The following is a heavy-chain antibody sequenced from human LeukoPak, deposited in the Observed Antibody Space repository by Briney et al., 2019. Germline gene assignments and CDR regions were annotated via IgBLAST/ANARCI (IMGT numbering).Heavy chain of an antibody. J-gene: IGHJ4*02. Sequence: GASVKVSCKASGGTFSSYAISWVRQAPGQGLEWTGWISAYNGNTNYAQKLQGRVTMTTDTSTSTAYMELRSLRSDDTAVYYCARDFRRGIAILYYWGQGTLVTVSS. CDR2: ISAYNGNT. V-gene: IGHV1-18*01. CDR1: GGTFSSYA. D-gene: IGHD6-13*01. CDR3: ARDFRRGIAILYY.